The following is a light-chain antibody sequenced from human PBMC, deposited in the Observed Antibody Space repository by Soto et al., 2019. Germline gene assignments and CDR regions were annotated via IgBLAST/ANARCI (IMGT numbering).Light chain of an antibody. Sequence: EVVLTQSPATLSLSPGERATLSCRASQSVSSYLAWYQQKPGQAPRLLIYDASNRASGVPARFSGSGSGTDFTLTISSLEPEDFALYYCHQRTDWPTFGPGTKVHIK. CDR3: HQRTDWPT. J-gene: IGKJ3*01. CDR1: QSVSSY. V-gene: IGKV3-11*01. CDR2: DAS.